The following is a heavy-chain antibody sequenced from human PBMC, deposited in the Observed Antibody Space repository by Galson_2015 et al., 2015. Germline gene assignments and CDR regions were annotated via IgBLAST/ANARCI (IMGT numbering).Heavy chain of an antibody. J-gene: IGHJ2*01. CDR1: GAAISSSSYY. Sequence: SETLSLTCSVSGAAISSSSYYWGWIRQPPGKGLEWIGSIDYSGGTYHNPSLKSRVTISVDTSKYQFSLKLSSVTAADTAAYYCARHLVFGYGGNTHWYFDFWGRGTLVTVSS. CDR3: ARHLVFGYGGNTHWYFDF. CDR2: IDYSGGT. D-gene: IGHD4-23*01. V-gene: IGHV4-39*01.